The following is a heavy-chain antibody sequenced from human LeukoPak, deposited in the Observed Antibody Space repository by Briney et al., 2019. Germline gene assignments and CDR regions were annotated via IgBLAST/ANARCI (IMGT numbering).Heavy chain of an antibody. J-gene: IGHJ4*02. D-gene: IGHD6-19*01. V-gene: IGHV4-61*01. CDR1: GGSISSSSYY. CDR2: IYYSGST. Sequence: SETLSLTCTVSGGSISSSSYYWSWIRQPPGKGLEWIGYIYYSGSTNYNPSLKSRVTISVDTSKNQFSLKLSSVTAADTAVYYCARASRIAVAGNGALGWFDYWGQGTLVTVSS. CDR3: ARASRIAVAGNGALGWFDY.